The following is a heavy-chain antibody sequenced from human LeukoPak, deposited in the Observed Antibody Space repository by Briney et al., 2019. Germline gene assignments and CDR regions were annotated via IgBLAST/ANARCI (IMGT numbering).Heavy chain of an antibody. CDR3: ARGHSSSWLGGWFDP. CDR1: GGSFSGYY. V-gene: IGHV4-34*01. D-gene: IGHD6-13*01. Sequence: SETLSLTCAVCGGSFSGYYWSWIRQPPGKGLEWIGEINHSGSTNYNPSLKSRVTISVDTSKNQFSLKLSSVTAADTAVYYCARGHSSSWLGGWFDPWGQGTLVTVSS. J-gene: IGHJ5*02. CDR2: INHSGST.